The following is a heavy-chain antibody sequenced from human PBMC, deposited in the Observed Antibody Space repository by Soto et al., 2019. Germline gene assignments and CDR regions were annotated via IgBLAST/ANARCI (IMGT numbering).Heavy chain of an antibody. J-gene: IGHJ4*02. CDR1: GFTFSSYA. V-gene: IGHV3-23*01. D-gene: IGHD4-17*01. CDR2: ISGSGGST. CDR3: AKAPLSFYGDYALDY. Sequence: PGGSLRLSCAASGFTFSSYAMSWVRQAPGKGLEWVSAISGSGGSTYYADSAKGRFTISRDNSKNTLYLQMNSLRAEDTAVYYCAKAPLSFYGDYALDYWGQGTLVTVSS.